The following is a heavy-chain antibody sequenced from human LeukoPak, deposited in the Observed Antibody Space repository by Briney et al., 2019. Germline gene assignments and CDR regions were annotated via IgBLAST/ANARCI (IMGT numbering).Heavy chain of an antibody. J-gene: IGHJ5*02. D-gene: IGHD2/OR15-2a*01. CDR2: IYYSGST. CDR3: ARVGPFRFAP. CDR1: GGSLNSYY. V-gene: IGHV4-59*13. Sequence: SETLSLTCTVSGGSLNSYYWSWIRQPPGKGLEWIGYIYYSGSTTYNPSLKSRVTISIDTSKNQFSLKLSSVTAADTAVYYCARVGPFRFAPWGQGTLVTVSS.